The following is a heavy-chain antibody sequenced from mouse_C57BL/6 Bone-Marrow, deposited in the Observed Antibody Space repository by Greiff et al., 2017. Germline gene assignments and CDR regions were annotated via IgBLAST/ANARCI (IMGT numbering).Heavy chain of an antibody. Sequence: QVQLQQSGPGLVQPSQSLSITCTVSGFSLTSYGVHWVRQSPGKGLEWLGVIWSGGSTDYNAAFISRLSISKDNSKCQVFFKMNSLQAADTAIYYCARNGWFLWSFDVWGTEATVTVSS. CDR3: ARNGWFLWSFDV. J-gene: IGHJ1*03. V-gene: IGHV2-2*01. CDR1: GFSLTSYG. CDR2: IWSGGST. D-gene: IGHD2-3*01.